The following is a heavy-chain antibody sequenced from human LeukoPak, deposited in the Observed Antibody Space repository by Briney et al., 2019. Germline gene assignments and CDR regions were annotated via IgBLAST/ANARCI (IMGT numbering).Heavy chain of an antibody. CDR3: ARGSLGFWGGYYGEPPWGY. Sequence: GASVKVSCKASGYTFTGYYMHWVRQAPGQGLEWMGRINPNSGGTNYAQKFQGRVTMTRDTSISTAYMELSRLRSDDTAVYYCARGSLGFWGGYYGEPPWGYWGQGTLVTVSS. V-gene: IGHV1-2*06. D-gene: IGHD3-3*01. CDR2: INPNSGGT. J-gene: IGHJ4*02. CDR1: GYTFTGYY.